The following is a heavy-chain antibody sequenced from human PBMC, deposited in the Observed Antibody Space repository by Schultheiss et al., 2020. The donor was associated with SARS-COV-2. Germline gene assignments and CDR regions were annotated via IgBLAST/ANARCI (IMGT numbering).Heavy chain of an antibody. Sequence: GESLKISCAASGFTFSSYWMSWVRQAPGKGLEWVANIKQDGSEKYYVDSVKGRFTISRDNAKNSLYLQMNSLRAEDTAVYYCAKERRVVVGDWFDPWGQGTLVTVSS. CDR2: IKQDGSEK. CDR3: AKERRVVVGDWFDP. V-gene: IGHV3-7*03. J-gene: IGHJ5*02. CDR1: GFTFSSYW. D-gene: IGHD2-21*01.